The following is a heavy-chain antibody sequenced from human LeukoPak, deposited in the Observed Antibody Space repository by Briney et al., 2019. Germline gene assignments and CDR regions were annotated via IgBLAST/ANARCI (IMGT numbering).Heavy chain of an antibody. J-gene: IGHJ4*02. CDR2: INHSGST. CDR3: ARGANQLRPFDF. CDR1: GGSFSGYY. Sequence: SETLSLTCAVYGGSFSGYYWSWIRQPPGKGLEWIGEINHSGSTNYNPSLKSRVTISVDTSKNQFSLKLSSVTAADTAVYYCARGANQLRPFDFWGQGTLVTVSS. D-gene: IGHD4/OR15-4a*01. V-gene: IGHV4-34*01.